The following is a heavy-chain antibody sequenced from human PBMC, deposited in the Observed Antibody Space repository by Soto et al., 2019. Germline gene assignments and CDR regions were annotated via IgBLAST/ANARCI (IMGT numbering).Heavy chain of an antibody. Sequence: ASVKVSCKAFGYTFTVYYIHWVRQAPGQGFEWMGIINPSGGNTVYAQKFQGRVTMTRDTSTSTVYMELSSLRSDDAAVYYCARAQYCGGDCYFGSFDNWGQGTLVTVSS. CDR1: GYTFTVYY. D-gene: IGHD2-21*02. CDR3: ARAQYCGGDCYFGSFDN. CDR2: INPSGGNT. J-gene: IGHJ4*02. V-gene: IGHV1-46*01.